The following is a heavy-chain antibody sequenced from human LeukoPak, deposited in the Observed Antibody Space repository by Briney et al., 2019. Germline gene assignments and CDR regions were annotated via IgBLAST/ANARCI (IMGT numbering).Heavy chain of an antibody. CDR2: ISYDGSNK. CDR1: GFTFSRYA. V-gene: IGHV3-30-3*01. Sequence: GGSLRLSCVASGFTFSRYAMHWVRLAPGKGLEWVAVISYDGSNKYYADSVKGRFTISRDNSKNTPYLQMNSLRAEDTALYYCARDGNFYYGPGSYCDYWGQGTLVTVSS. CDR3: ARDGNFYYGPGSYCDY. J-gene: IGHJ4*02. D-gene: IGHD3-10*01.